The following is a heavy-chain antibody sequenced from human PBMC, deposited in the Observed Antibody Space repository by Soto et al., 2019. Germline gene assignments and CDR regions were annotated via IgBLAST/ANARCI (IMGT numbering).Heavy chain of an antibody. J-gene: IGHJ4*02. CDR1: GFTFTSSA. D-gene: IGHD6-13*01. Sequence: SVKVSCKASGFTFTSSAVQWVRQARGQRLEWIGWIVVGSGNTNYAQKFQERVTITRDMSTSTAYMELSSLRSEDTAVYYCAAGPWQQLAQFDYWGQGTLVTVSS. V-gene: IGHV1-58*01. CDR2: IVVGSGNT. CDR3: AAGPWQQLAQFDY.